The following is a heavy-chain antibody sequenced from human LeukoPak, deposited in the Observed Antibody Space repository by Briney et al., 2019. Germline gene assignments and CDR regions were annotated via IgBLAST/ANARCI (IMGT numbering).Heavy chain of an antibody. V-gene: IGHV3-7*01. CDR1: GFSFRRSW. Sequence: GGSLRLSCAASGFSFRRSWMTWVRQAPGKGLEWVANINEDGSKKNYVDSVKGRFTISRDNAKNSLYLQMNSLRAEDTAVYYCAREGIAAAGTGVFDPWGQGTLVTVSS. D-gene: IGHD6-13*01. CDR3: AREGIAAAGTGVFDP. CDR2: INEDGSKK. J-gene: IGHJ5*02.